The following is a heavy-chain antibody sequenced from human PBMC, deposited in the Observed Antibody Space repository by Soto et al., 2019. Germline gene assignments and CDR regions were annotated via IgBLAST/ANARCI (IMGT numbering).Heavy chain of an antibody. V-gene: IGHV4-30-4*01. CDR2: ISYRGTT. D-gene: IGHD3-16*01. J-gene: IGHJ4*02. Sequence: QVHLQESGPGLVKPSQTLSLTCNVSGGPIFSFNYYWTWIRQPPGKGLEWVGHISYRGTTFYNPSLKSRATVSMDTSKSQFSLKLASVTAADTAVYYCASAEGTYTWSSDFDYWGQGTLVTVSS. CDR3: ASAEGTYTWSSDFDY. CDR1: GGPIFSFNYY.